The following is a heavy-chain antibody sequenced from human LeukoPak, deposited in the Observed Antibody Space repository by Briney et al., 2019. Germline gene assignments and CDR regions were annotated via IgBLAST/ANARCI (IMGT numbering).Heavy chain of an antibody. CDR3: AKGVDPTVTILSTWYFDL. CDR1: GFTFSTYA. Sequence: GGSLRLSCAASGFTFSTYAMSWVRQAPGKGLQWVSTISGDGGRTSYADSVKDRFTISRDNSKNSLHLHMNSLRAEDTALYYCAKGVDPTVTILSTWYFDLWGRGTLVTVSS. J-gene: IGHJ2*01. V-gene: IGHV3-23*01. CDR2: ISGDGGRT. D-gene: IGHD4-17*01.